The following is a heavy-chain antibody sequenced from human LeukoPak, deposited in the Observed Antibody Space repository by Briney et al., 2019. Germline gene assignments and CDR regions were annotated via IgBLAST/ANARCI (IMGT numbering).Heavy chain of an antibody. J-gene: IGHJ6*02. Sequence: ASVTVSCKPSLYTFTGYYMHWVRQAPGQGLEWMGWINPNSGGTNYAQKFQGRVNMTRDTSISTAYMELSRLRSVDTAVYYCAGNDCDIFTGSPGYYCMDGWGQGTTVTVSS. CDR1: LYTFTGYY. D-gene: IGHD3-9*01. CDR3: AGNDCDIFTGSPGYYCMDG. CDR2: INPNSGGT. V-gene: IGHV1-2*02.